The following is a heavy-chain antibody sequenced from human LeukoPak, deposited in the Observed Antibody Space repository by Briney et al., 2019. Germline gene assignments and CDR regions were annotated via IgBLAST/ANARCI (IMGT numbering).Heavy chain of an antibody. J-gene: IGHJ4*02. V-gene: IGHV3-23*01. CDR1: GITFGDYA. Sequence: GGSLRLSCAASGITFGDYAMHWVRQAPGKGLEWVSTISGSGGSTYYADSVKGRFTISRDNSKNTLYLQMNSLTAADTAVYYCARGEHYGDFYDYWGQGTQVPVSS. D-gene: IGHD4-17*01. CDR3: ARGEHYGDFYDY. CDR2: ISGSGGST.